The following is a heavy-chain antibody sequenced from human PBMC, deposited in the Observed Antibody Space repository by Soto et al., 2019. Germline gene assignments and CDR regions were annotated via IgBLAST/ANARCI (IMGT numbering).Heavy chain of an antibody. Sequence: PGGSLRLSCITSGFTFIICFMCWVRQAPGKELELVSNINQDGSGTYYVDSVKGRFTISRDNAKNALYLQMNSLRAEDTAVYYCARYFRGRGRYFFDHWGQGTLVTVS. CDR2: INQDGSGT. CDR1: GFTFIICF. CDR3: ARYFRGRGRYFFDH. J-gene: IGHJ4*02. D-gene: IGHD4-17*01. V-gene: IGHV3-7*03.